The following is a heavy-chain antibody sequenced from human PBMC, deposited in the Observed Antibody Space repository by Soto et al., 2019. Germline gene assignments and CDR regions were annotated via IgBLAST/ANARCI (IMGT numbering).Heavy chain of an antibody. CDR3: AKRPRALLTFDY. CDR1: GFPFSNYW. V-gene: IGHV3-7*01. J-gene: IGHJ4*02. Sequence: GGSLRLSCAASGFPFSNYWMTWVRPAPGKGLEWVANIKQAGSEKYYVGSVKGRFTISRDDAENSLYLQMNSLRADDTAVYYCAKRPRALLTFDYWGQGTLVTVSS. CDR2: IKQAGSEK. D-gene: IGHD1-26*01.